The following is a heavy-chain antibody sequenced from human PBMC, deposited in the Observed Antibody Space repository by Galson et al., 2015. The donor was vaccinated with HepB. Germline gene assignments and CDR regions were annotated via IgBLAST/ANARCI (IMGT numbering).Heavy chain of an antibody. CDR3: ARDIEVRGAPHVAYGMDV. CDR2: ISAYNGNT. D-gene: IGHD3-10*01. CDR1: GYTFTSYG. Sequence: SVKVSCKASGYTFTSYGISWVRQAPGQGLEWMGWISAYNGNTNYAQKLQGRVTMTTDTSTSTAYMELRSLRSDDTAVYYCARDIEVRGAPHVAYGMDVWGQGTTVTVSS. V-gene: IGHV1-18*04. J-gene: IGHJ6*02.